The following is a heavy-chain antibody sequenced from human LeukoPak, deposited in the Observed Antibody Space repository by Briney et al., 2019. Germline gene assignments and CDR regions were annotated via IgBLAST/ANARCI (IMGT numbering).Heavy chain of an antibody. CDR1: GVSISSSTYY. D-gene: IGHD3-10*01. Sequence: SETLSLTCTVSGVSISSSTYYWGWIRQPPGKGLEWIGTIYYSGSTYYNPSLKSRVTISVDMSKNQFSLKLSSVTAADTAVYYCARLSGERGDVWGRGTTVTVSS. V-gene: IGHV4-39*01. CDR2: IYYSGST. J-gene: IGHJ6*02. CDR3: ARLSGERGDV.